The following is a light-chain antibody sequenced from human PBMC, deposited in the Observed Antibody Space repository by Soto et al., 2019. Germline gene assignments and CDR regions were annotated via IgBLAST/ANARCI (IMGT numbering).Light chain of an antibody. Sequence: EIVMTQSPATLSVSPGERATLSCRASQSVSSNLAWYQQKPGQAPRLLIYDASTRATVIPARFSGIGSGTDFTLSISSLQPEDFATYYCQQSYSGPLTFGGGTKVDIK. CDR3: QQSYSGPLT. V-gene: IGKV3-15*01. J-gene: IGKJ4*01. CDR2: DAS. CDR1: QSVSSN.